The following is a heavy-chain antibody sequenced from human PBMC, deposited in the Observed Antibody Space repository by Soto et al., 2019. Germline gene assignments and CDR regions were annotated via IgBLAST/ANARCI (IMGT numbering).Heavy chain of an antibody. Sequence: EVQLVESGGGLVKPGGSLRLSCAASGFTFSSYSMNWVRQAPGKGLEWVSSISSSSSYIYYADSVKGRFTISRDNAKNSRYLQMNSLRAEDTAVYYCARANPDVLRFLEWLFAFDIWGQGTMVTVSS. V-gene: IGHV3-21*01. CDR1: GFTFSSYS. D-gene: IGHD3-3*01. CDR3: ARANPDVLRFLEWLFAFDI. J-gene: IGHJ3*02. CDR2: ISSSSSYI.